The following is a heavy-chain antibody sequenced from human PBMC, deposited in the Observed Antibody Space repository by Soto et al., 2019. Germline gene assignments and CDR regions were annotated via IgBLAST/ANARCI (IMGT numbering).Heavy chain of an antibody. CDR3: VRARINWGSRAFDH. J-gene: IGHJ4*02. CDR2: ISGSGGSA. CDR1: GFTFSKYA. V-gene: IGHV3-23*01. Sequence: ELQLLESGGGLVQPGGSLRLSCSGSGFTFSKYAIYWVRQVAGKELEWVSGISGSGGSANYADSVRGRFTISRDNGKNTLYLQMNNLRLEDTAVYHCVRARINWGSRAFDHWGQGTLVTVSS. D-gene: IGHD7-27*01.